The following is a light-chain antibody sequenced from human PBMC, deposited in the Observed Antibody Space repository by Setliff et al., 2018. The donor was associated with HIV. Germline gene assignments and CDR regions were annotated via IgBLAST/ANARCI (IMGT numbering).Light chain of an antibody. CDR3: SSYTTSTTHV. J-gene: IGLJ1*01. CDR2: EVA. V-gene: IGLV2-14*01. CDR1: SGDVGAYNY. Sequence: QSVLAQPASVSGSPGQSITISCTGTSGDVGAYNYVCWYQQYSGKAPKLMIYEVASRPSGVSNRFSGSKSGNTASLTISGLQAEDEADYYCSSYTTSTTHVFGTGTKVTVL.